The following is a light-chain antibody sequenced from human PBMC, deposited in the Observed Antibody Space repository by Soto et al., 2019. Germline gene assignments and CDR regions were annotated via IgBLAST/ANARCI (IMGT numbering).Light chain of an antibody. CDR2: DAS. CDR3: QQRRNWPPTT. J-gene: IGKJ5*01. Sequence: EIVLTQSPATLSLSPGERATLSCRASQSVSSYLAWYQQKPGQAPRLLIYDASNRATGIPARFSGSGSGTDFTLTISSLEPADFAVYYCQQRRNWPPTTFGQGTRLEIK. V-gene: IGKV3-11*01. CDR1: QSVSSY.